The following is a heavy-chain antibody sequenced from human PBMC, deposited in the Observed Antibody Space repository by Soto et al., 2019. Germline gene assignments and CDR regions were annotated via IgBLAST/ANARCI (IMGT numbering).Heavy chain of an antibody. CDR2: IYSSGST. J-gene: IGHJ6*04. D-gene: IGHD3-10*01. V-gene: IGHV4-59*08. CDR1: GGSISNSY. Sequence: PSETLSLTCTVSGGSISNSYWSWIRLSPGKGLEWIGYIYSSGSTNYNPSLESRVTISVDTSKNQFSLKLTSLIAADTAIYYCARHYPPSFYASRYWDVWREATPVTVSS. CDR3: ARHYPPSFYASRYWDV.